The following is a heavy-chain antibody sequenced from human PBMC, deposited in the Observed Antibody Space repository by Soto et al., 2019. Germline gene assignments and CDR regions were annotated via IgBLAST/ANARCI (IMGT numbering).Heavy chain of an antibody. Sequence: KTSETLSLTCSVSGGSVRSGNHFWNWIRQPPGRGLEWLGYMYYTGVTNYNPSLKSRVSMSVDTSKDHFSLNLTSLTAADTAVYYCARGGEPLGYYGLDVWGQGTTVTVSS. CDR2: MYYTGVT. CDR1: GGSVRSGNHF. V-gene: IGHV4-61*01. CDR3: ARGGEPLGYYGLDV. J-gene: IGHJ6*02.